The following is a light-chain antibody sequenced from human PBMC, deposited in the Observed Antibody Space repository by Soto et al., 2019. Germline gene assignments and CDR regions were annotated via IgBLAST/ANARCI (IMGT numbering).Light chain of an antibody. CDR3: QQYGSSPRLT. Sequence: IVVTQSPGTLSLSPGERATRSCRASQSLSTNHLAWYQQKPGQAPRVLIYGTYSRATGIPDRFSASGSGTDFLLNISRLEPGDSAVYYCQQYGSSPRLTFGGRTKV. V-gene: IGKV3-20*01. CDR1: QSLSTNH. J-gene: IGKJ4*01. CDR2: GTY.